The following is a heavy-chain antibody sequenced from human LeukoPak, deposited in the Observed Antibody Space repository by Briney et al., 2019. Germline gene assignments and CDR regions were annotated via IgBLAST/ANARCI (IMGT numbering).Heavy chain of an antibody. CDR1: GFTFSSYW. D-gene: IGHD2-8*01. V-gene: IGHV3-7*01. Sequence: GGSLRLSWPASGFTFSSYWMSWVRQAPGKGREWVANINQDGSEKYYVDSVKGRFTISRDNAKNSLYLQMSSLRAEDTAVYYCARARCTNGVCYTQDYYFDYWGQGTLVTVSS. CDR3: ARARCTNGVCYTQDYYFDY. CDR2: INQDGSEK. J-gene: IGHJ4*02.